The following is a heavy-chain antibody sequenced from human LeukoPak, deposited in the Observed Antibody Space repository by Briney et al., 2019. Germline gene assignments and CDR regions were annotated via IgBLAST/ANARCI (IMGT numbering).Heavy chain of an antibody. CDR1: GGSLSSYY. V-gene: IGHV4-59*08. D-gene: IGHD3-3*01. CDR2: IYYSGNT. CDR3: ARFFWSASKRLDY. J-gene: IGHJ4*02. Sequence: SETLSPTCTVSGGSLSSYYWSWIRQPPGKPLDWIGHIYYSGNTYYNPSLKSRVTISVDTSKNQFSLKLSSVTAADTAVYYCARFFWSASKRLDYWGQGTLVTVSS.